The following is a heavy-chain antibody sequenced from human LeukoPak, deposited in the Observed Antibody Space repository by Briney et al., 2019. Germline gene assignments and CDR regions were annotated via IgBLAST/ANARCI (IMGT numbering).Heavy chain of an antibody. V-gene: IGHV4-4*02. CDR3: ARDSPATYYYDSSGYPVAQDAFDI. CDR2: IYHSGST. J-gene: IGHJ3*02. Sequence: SETLSLTCAVSGGSISSSNWWSWVRQPPGKGLEWIGEIYHSGSTNYNPSLKSRVTISVDKSKNQFSLKLSSVTAADTAVYYCARDSPATYYYDSSGYPVAQDAFDIWGQGTMVTVSS. CDR1: GGSISSSNW. D-gene: IGHD3-22*01.